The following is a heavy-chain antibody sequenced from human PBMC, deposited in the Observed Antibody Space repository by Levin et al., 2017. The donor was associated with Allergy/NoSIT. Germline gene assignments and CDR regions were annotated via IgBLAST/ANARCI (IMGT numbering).Heavy chain of an antibody. CDR1: GGSISIYY. Sequence: SQTLSLTCTVSGGSISIYYWSWIRQPPGKGLEWIGYIYYSGSTNYNPSLKSRVTISVDTSKNQFSLKLSSVTAADTAVYFCAREVGGRDTTKELDLWGRGTLVTVSS. D-gene: IGHD1-26*01. CDR2: IYYSGST. V-gene: IGHV4-59*01. CDR3: AREVGGRDTTKELDL. J-gene: IGHJ2*01.